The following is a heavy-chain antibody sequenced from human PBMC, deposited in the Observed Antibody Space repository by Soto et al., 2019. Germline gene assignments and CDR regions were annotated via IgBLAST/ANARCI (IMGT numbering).Heavy chain of an antibody. V-gene: IGHV5-10-1*01. D-gene: IGHD3-10*01. J-gene: IGHJ6*02. CDR3: TRLLGSGSESFSNDQANKRYLYAMDA. Sequence: GESVKISCKGSGYSFSTYWINWVRQMPGKGLEWMGRIDPSDSYTDYGPSFQGHVTISADKSLSAAYLQWSSLKASDTAMYYCTRLLGSGSESFSNDQANKRYLYAMDAWGQGTAVTVSS. CDR2: IDPSDSYT. CDR1: GYSFSTYW.